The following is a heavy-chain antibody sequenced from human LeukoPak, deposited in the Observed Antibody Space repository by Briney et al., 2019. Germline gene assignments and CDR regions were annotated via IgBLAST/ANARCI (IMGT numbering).Heavy chain of an antibody. CDR3: ASPGDCSSTSCDYYFDY. CDR1: GGTFSSYA. Sequence: ASVKVSCKASGGTFSSYAIRWVRQAPGQGLEWMGGIIPILGTANYAQKFQGRVTITADKSTSTAYMELSSLRSEDTAVYYCASPGDCSSTSCDYYFDYWGQGTLVTVSS. V-gene: IGHV1-69*10. CDR2: IIPILGTA. D-gene: IGHD2-2*01. J-gene: IGHJ4*02.